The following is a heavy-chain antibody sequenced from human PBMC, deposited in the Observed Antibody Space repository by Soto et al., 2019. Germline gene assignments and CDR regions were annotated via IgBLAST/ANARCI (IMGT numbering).Heavy chain of an antibody. CDR1: GFTFSSYA. J-gene: IGHJ4*02. V-gene: IGHV3-64*01. CDR2: ISSNGGST. D-gene: IGHD6-19*01. Sequence: GGSLRLSCAASGFTFSSYAMHWVRQAPGKGLEYVSAISSNGGSTYYANSVKGRFTISRDNSKNTLYLQMGSLRAEDMAVYYCARTQYSSGWYLAPYYFDYWGQGTLVTVSS. CDR3: ARTQYSSGWYLAPYYFDY.